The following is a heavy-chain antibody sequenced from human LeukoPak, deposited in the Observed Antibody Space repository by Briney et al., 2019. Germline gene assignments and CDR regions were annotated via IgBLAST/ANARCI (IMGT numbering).Heavy chain of an antibody. D-gene: IGHD3-22*01. CDR1: GFTFSSYG. CDR3: AKGHYYDSSGYYEVDY. Sequence: GGSLRLSCAASGFTFSSYGMHWVRQAPGKGLEWVAVIWYDGTNKYYADSVKGRFTISRDNSKNTLYLQMNSLRAEDTAVYYCAKGHYYDSSGYYEVDYWGQGTLVTVSS. V-gene: IGHV3-30*02. J-gene: IGHJ4*02. CDR2: IWYDGTNK.